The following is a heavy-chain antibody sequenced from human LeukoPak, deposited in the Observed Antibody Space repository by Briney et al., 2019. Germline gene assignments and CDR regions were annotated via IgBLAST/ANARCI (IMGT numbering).Heavy chain of an antibody. CDR3: ASQKLLWFGELSYFDY. CDR1: GGSINTYY. V-gene: IGHV4-59*01. J-gene: IGHJ4*02. Sequence: SETLSLTCTVSGGSINTYYWSWVRQSPEKGLEWSGYISYSGSTNSNPSLTSRVTISLDTSKNQFSLKLTSVTAADTAVYYCASQKLLWFGELSYFDYWGQGTLVTVSS. CDR2: ISYSGST. D-gene: IGHD3-10*01.